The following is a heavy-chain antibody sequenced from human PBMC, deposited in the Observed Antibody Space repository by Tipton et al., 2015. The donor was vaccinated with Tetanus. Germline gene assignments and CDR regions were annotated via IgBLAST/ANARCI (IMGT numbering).Heavy chain of an antibody. V-gene: IGHV5-51*01. J-gene: IGHJ4*02. Sequence: QLVQSGAEVKKPGESLKISCKGSGYTFSTFWIGWVRKMPGKGLEWMGIIWPGDSDARYSPSSHGLVTISVDTSSSTAYLQWTSLKASDTAMYFCARFAFRAAAAPSEYWGQGTLVTVSS. D-gene: IGHD6-13*01. CDR3: ARFAFRAAAAPSEY. CDR2: IWPGDSDA. CDR1: GYTFSTFW.